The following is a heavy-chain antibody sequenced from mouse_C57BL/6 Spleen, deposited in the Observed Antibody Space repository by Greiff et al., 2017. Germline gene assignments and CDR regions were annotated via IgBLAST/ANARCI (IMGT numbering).Heavy chain of an antibody. CDR3: ARGYDSSYWYFDV. CDR2: INPNNGGT. D-gene: IGHD1-1*01. CDR1: GYTFTDYN. J-gene: IGHJ1*03. V-gene: IGHV1-22*01. Sequence: VQLQQSGPELVKPGASVKMSCKASGYTFTDYNMHWVKQSHGKSLEWIGYINPNNGGTSYNQKFKGKATLTVNKSSSTAYMELRSLTSEDSAVYYCARGYDSSYWYFDVWGTGTTVTVSS.